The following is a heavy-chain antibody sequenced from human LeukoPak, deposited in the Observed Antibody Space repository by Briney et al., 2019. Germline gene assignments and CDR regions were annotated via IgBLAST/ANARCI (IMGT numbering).Heavy chain of an antibody. CDR1: GYSISSGYY. V-gene: IGHV4-4*07. Sequence: SETLSLTCTVSGYSISSGYYWSWIRQPAGKGLEWIGRIYTSGSTNYNPSLKSRVTMSVDTSKNQFSLKLSSVTAADTAVYYCARDPPHYWGQGTLVTVSS. J-gene: IGHJ4*02. CDR2: IYTSGST. CDR3: ARDPPHY.